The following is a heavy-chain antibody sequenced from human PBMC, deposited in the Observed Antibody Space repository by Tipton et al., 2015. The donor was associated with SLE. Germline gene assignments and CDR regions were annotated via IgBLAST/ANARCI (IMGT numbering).Heavy chain of an antibody. CDR2: ISSSGSTI. D-gene: IGHD2-15*01. CDR3: AGEVVAATLGSEYFQH. CDR1: GFTFSDYY. J-gene: IGHJ1*01. V-gene: IGHV3-11*01. Sequence: GSLRLSCAASGFTFSDYYMGWIRQAPGKGLEWVSYISSSGSTIYYADSVKGRFTISRDNAKNSLYLQMNSLRAEDTAVYYCAGEVVAATLGSEYFQHWGQGTLVTVSS.